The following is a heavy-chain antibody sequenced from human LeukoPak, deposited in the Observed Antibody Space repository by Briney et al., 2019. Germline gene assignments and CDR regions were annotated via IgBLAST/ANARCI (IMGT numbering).Heavy chain of an antibody. Sequence: ASVKVSCKASGYTFTNYYIHWVRQAPGQGLEWMGRINPNSCGTNYAQKFQGRVTMTRDTPISTAYMELSRLRSDDTAVYYCASSSPIRYFDWSPRSQLSNWFDPWGQGTLVTVSS. V-gene: IGHV1-2*06. CDR3: ASSSPIRYFDWSPRSQLSNWFDP. D-gene: IGHD3-9*01. J-gene: IGHJ5*02. CDR1: GYTFTNYY. CDR2: INPNSCGT.